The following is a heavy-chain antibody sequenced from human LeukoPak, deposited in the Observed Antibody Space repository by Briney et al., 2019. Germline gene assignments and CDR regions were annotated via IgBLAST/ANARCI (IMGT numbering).Heavy chain of an antibody. CDR2: ISAYSGDT. J-gene: IGHJ4*02. CDR1: GYTFTSYG. CDR3: ARDSYPWIQLWLPGDY. Sequence: GASVKVSCKASGYTFTSYGISWVRQAPGQGLEWMGWISAYSGDTNYAQKFQGRATMTTDTSTSTAYMELRSLSSDDTAVYYCARDSYPWIQLWLPGDYWGQGTLVTVSS. D-gene: IGHD5-18*01. V-gene: IGHV1-18*01.